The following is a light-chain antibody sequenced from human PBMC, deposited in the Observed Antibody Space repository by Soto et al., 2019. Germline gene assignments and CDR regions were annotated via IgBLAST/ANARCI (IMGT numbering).Light chain of an antibody. V-gene: IGKV3-11*01. CDR1: QSVSSN. Sequence: EIVMTQSPATLSVSKGERATLSCRASQSVSSNLAWYQQKPGQAPRLLIYDASNRATGIPARFSGSGSGTDFTLTISSLEPEDFAVYYCHQRSNWPPITFGQGTRLEI. CDR3: HQRSNWPPIT. J-gene: IGKJ5*01. CDR2: DAS.